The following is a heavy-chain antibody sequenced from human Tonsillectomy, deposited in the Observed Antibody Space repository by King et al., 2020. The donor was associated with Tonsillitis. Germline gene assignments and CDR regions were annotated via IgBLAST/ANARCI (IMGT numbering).Heavy chain of an antibody. D-gene: IGHD6-19*01. J-gene: IGHJ3*01. CDR1: GYTFTGYY. V-gene: IGHV1-2*02. Sequence: VQLVESGAEVKKPGASVKVSCKASGYTFTGYYMHWVRQAPGQGLEWMGWINPNSGGTNFAQKFQGRVTMTRDTSISTAYMELSRLRSDDTAVYYCARSYSSGWSGAFDVWGQGTMVTVSS. CDR3: ARSYSSGWSGAFDV. CDR2: INPNSGGT.